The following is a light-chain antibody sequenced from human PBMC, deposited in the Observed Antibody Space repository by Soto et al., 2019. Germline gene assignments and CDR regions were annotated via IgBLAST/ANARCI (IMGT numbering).Light chain of an antibody. Sequence: QSVLTQAPSASGTPGQGVTISCSGSNSNIGSHTVNWYQQLPGTAPKLLIYSNNQRPSGVPDRFSGSGSGTSASPAISGLQSEDEADYYCSSYISSSTLVFGTGTKVTVL. V-gene: IGLV1-44*01. J-gene: IGLJ1*01. CDR1: NSNIGSHT. CDR2: SNN. CDR3: SSYISSSTLV.